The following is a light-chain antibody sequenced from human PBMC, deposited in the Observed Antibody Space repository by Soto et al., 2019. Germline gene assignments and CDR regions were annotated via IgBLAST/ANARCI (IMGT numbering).Light chain of an antibody. V-gene: IGLV6-57*02. J-gene: IGLJ2*01. CDR2: EDS. CDR3: QSYDIGPV. CDR1: SGSIVMYY. Sequence: NFMLTQPHSVSGSPGETVTISCTGTSGSIVMYYVQWYRQRPASAPTTIIYEDSQRPSGVPDRFSGSIDSSSNSAFLTISGLKTEDEGDYFCQSYDIGPVFGGGTKLTVL.